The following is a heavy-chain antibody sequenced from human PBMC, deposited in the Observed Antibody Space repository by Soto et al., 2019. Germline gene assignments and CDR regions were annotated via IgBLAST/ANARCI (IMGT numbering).Heavy chain of an antibody. D-gene: IGHD6-6*01. CDR2: IIPIFGTA. Sequence: SVKVSCKACGCTFSSYAISWVRQAPGQGLEWMGGIIPIFGTANYAQKFQGRVTITADESTSTAYMELSSLRSEDTAVYYCARRMARIAARSGYWFQPWGQGTLVTGS. J-gene: IGHJ5*02. V-gene: IGHV1-69*13. CDR3: ARRMARIAARSGYWFQP. CDR1: GCTFSSYA.